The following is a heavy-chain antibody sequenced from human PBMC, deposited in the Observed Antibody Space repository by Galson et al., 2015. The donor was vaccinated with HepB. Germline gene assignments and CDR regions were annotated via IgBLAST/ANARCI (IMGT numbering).Heavy chain of an antibody. CDR3: ATREGSSGYYGGFDY. V-gene: IGHV1-3*01. CDR2: INAGNGNT. Sequence: SVKVSCKASGYTFNSHAMHWVRQAPGQRLEWMGWINAGNGNTKYSQKFQGRVTITRDTSASTAYMELSSLRSEDTAVYYCATREGSSGYYGGFDYRGQGTLVTVSS. CDR1: GYTFNSHA. D-gene: IGHD3-22*01. J-gene: IGHJ4*02.